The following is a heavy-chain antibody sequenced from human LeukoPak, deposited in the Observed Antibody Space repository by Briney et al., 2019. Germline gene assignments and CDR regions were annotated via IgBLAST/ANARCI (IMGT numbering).Heavy chain of an antibody. CDR1: GGSISNYF. Sequence: SETLSLTCTVSGGSISNYFWSWIRQPPGKGLECIGYIYYSDSTNYNPSLKSRVTVSVDTSKNQFSLKLSSVTAADTAVYHCARLMAPVGKRSTPFEYWGQGTLVTVSS. CDR3: ARLMAPVGKRSTPFEY. V-gene: IGHV4-59*01. J-gene: IGHJ4*02. CDR2: IYYSDST. D-gene: IGHD5-24*01.